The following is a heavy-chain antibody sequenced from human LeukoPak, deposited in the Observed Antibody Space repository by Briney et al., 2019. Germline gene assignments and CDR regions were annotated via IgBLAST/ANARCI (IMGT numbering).Heavy chain of an antibody. CDR3: ARDDGLSEPFLDY. Sequence: GGSLRLSCAASGFTFSSYSMNWVRQAPGKGLEWVSYISSTSTTIYYADSVKGRFTISRDNAKNSLYLQMNSLRAEDTAVYYCARDDGLSEPFLDYWGQGTLVTVSS. D-gene: IGHD3-9*01. CDR2: ISSTSTTI. V-gene: IGHV3-48*01. J-gene: IGHJ4*02. CDR1: GFTFSSYS.